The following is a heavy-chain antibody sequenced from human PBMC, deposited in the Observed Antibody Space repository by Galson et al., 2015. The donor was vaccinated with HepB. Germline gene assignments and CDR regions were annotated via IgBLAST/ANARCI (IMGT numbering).Heavy chain of an antibody. D-gene: IGHD3-22*01. J-gene: IGHJ3*02. CDR2: ISWNSGSI. Sequence: SLRLSCAASGFTFDDYAMHWVRQAPGKGLEWVSGISWNSGSIGYADSVKGRFTISRDNAKNSLYLQMNSLRAEDTALYYCAKVYYYDSSGFAFDIWGQGTMVTVSS. CDR1: GFTFDDYA. V-gene: IGHV3-9*01. CDR3: AKVYYYDSSGFAFDI.